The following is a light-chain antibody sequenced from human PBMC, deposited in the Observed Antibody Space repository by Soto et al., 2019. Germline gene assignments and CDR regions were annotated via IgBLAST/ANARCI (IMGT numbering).Light chain of an antibody. CDR3: QSYDSSLSGAV. V-gene: IGLV1-40*01. Sequence: QSVLTQPPSVSGAPGQRVTISCTGSSSNIGTSNIGAGYDVHWYHQHPGTAPKLLIYRNNNRPSGVPDRFSASKSGTSATLAITGLQAEDEADYYCQSYDSSLSGAVFGGGTKLTVL. CDR1: SSNIGTSNIGAGYD. J-gene: IGLJ3*02. CDR2: RNN.